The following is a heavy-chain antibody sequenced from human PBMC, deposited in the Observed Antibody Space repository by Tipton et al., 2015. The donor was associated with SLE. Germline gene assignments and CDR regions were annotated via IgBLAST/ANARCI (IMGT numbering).Heavy chain of an antibody. V-gene: IGHV1-46*01. J-gene: IGHJ3*01. CDR3: ARDLDSRDVFDV. Sequence: QLVQSGAEVKKPGASVKVSCKASGYTFTRYYMHWVRQAPGQGLEWMGIINISGGRTRYAQKFQGRVTMTSDTSTSTVHMEMSSLRSEDTAVYYCARDLDSRDVFDVWGQGTMVTVSS. D-gene: IGHD1-1*01. CDR1: GYTFTRYY. CDR2: INISGGRT.